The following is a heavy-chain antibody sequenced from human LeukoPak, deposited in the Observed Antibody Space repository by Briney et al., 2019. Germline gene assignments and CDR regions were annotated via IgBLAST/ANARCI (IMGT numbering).Heavy chain of an antibody. CDR2: IYTGGIS. J-gene: IGHJ4*02. Sequence: AGGSLRLSCAASGFNLKDNYMNWVRQAPGKRLEWVAVIYTGGISEYAGSVKGRFTISRDTSKKMLYLQMDNLRPEDTAVYYCAREPTGDRGGFYDFWGQGALVTVSS. V-gene: IGHV3-53*01. D-gene: IGHD3/OR15-3a*01. CDR1: GFNLKDNY. CDR3: AREPTGDRGGFYDF.